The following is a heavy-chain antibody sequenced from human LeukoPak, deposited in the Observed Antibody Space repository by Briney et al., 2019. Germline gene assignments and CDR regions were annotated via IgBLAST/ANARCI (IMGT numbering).Heavy chain of an antibody. V-gene: IGHV4-4*07. CDR1: GGSISSYY. Sequence: PSETLSLTCTVSGGSISSYYWSWIRQPAGKGLEWIGRIYTSGSTNYNPSLKSRVTMSVDTSKNQFSLKLSSVTAADTAVYYCARAPRGEYYDFWSGYYREGGFDYWGQGTLVTVSS. D-gene: IGHD3-3*01. CDR3: ARAPRGEYYDFWSGYYREGGFDY. CDR2: IYTSGST. J-gene: IGHJ4*02.